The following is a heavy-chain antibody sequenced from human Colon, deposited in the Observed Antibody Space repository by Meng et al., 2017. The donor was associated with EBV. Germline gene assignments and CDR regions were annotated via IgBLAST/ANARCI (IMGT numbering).Heavy chain of an antibody. V-gene: IGHV4-4*02. D-gene: IGHD2-21*02. CDR2: IYHSGST. CDR1: GGSLSSRNW. CDR3: ARVGAYCGGDCYHPR. J-gene: IGHJ4*02. Sequence: HRQGSGPGPVKPLGTLSLTCAVSGGSLSSRNWWSWVRQPPGKGLEWIGEIYHSGSTNYNPSLKSRVTISVDESKNQFSLRLSSVTAADTAVYYCARVGAYCGGDCYHPRWGQGTLVTVSS.